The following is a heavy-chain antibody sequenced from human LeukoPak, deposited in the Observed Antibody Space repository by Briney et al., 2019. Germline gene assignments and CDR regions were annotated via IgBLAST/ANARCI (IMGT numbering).Heavy chain of an antibody. Sequence: SETPSLTCTVSGGSISTYYWSWIRQPPGKGLEWIGYIYYSGSINYNPSLKSRVTISVDTSKNQFSLKLSSVTAADTAVYYCAREDGYNSGYWGQGTLVTVSS. D-gene: IGHD5-24*01. CDR3: AREDGYNSGY. V-gene: IGHV4-59*08. CDR1: GGSISTYY. CDR2: IYYSGSI. J-gene: IGHJ4*02.